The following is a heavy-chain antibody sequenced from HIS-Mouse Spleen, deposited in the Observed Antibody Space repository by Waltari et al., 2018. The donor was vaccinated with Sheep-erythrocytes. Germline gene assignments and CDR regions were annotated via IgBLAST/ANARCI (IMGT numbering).Heavy chain of an antibody. CDR1: GFTVSSNY. Sequence: EVQLVESGGGLIQPGWSLRLSCAASGFTVSSNYMSWVRQGQGKGLGWVLVIYSGGSTDNADSVKGRFTISRDNSKNTLYLQMNSLRAEDTAVYYCARGAGGFVGAHDAFDILGQGTMVTVSS. V-gene: IGHV3-53*01. J-gene: IGHJ3*02. D-gene: IGHD1-26*01. CDR2: IYSGGST. CDR3: ARGAGGFVGAHDAFDI.